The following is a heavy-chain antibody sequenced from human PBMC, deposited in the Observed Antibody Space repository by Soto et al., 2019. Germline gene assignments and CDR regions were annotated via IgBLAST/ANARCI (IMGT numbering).Heavy chain of an antibody. CDR2: VKPSGGHN. CDR1: GDTFTADN. J-gene: IGHJ4*02. CDR3: PRGGQVVVVTAVFGF. Sequence: QVQLVQSGAEVKKPGTSVKVSCKASGDTFTADNIPWVRKAPGQGLEWMGKVKPSGGHNTYEQHSLRRMTMTRHKYNRILYRELTSRTSEDSAVYYCPRGGQVVVVTAVFGFCGQGNLVTVSS. V-gene: IGHV1-46*01. D-gene: IGHD2-21*02.